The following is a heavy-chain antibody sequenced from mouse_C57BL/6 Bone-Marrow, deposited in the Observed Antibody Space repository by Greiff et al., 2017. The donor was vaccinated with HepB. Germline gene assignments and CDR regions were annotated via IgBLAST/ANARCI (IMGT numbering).Heavy chain of an antibody. CDR2: IDPEDGET. D-gene: IGHD1-1*01. CDR1: GFNIKDDY. CDR3: ARAVSTTAGDY. Sequence: EVQLVESGAELVKPGASVKLSCTASGFNIKDDYMHWVKQRTEQGLVWMGRIDPEDGETKYAPKFQGTATITADTSSNTAYLQSSSLTSEDTAVYYCARAVSTTAGDYWGQGTTLTVSS. J-gene: IGHJ2*01. V-gene: IGHV14-2*01.